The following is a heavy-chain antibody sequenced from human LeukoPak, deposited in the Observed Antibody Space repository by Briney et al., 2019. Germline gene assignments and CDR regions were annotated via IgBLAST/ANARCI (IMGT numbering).Heavy chain of an antibody. CDR2: IYYSGST. V-gene: IGHV4-39*07. D-gene: IGHD1-1*01. CDR3: ARGWNDADVAFDI. CDR1: GGSISSTSYY. Sequence: SETLSLTCTVSGGSISSTSYYWGWIRQPPGKGLEWIGNIYYSGSTYYNPSLKSRVTISVDTSKNQFSLKLSSVTAADTAVYYCARGWNDADVAFDIWGQGTMVTVSS. J-gene: IGHJ3*02.